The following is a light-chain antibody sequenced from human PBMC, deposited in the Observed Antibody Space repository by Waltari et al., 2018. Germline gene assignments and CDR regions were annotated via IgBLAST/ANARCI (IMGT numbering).Light chain of an antibody. CDR2: GAS. V-gene: IGKV3-20*01. J-gene: IGKJ5*01. Sequence: ENVLTQSPGTLSLSTGERATLSCRASQSVHNDNLAWFQQKHGQAPRLLIFGASSRATGIPDRFSGSGSGTDFILTISRVEPEDFGLYYCQQYGGSPDTFGQGTRLEIK. CDR3: QQYGGSPDT. CDR1: QSVHNDN.